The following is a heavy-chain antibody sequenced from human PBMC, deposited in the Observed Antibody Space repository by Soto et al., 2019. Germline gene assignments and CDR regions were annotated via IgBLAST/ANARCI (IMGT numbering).Heavy chain of an antibody. CDR3: ARKESSSWYYYYGMDV. J-gene: IGHJ6*02. CDR1: GFTCSSYG. D-gene: IGHD6-13*01. Sequence: GGPLRLSWAASGFTCSSYGRRWVRQAPGKGLEWVAVIWYDGSNKYYADSVKGRFTISRDNSKNTLYLQMNSLRAEDTAVYYCARKESSSWYYYYGMDVWGQGTTVTVSS. CDR2: IWYDGSNK. V-gene: IGHV3-33*01.